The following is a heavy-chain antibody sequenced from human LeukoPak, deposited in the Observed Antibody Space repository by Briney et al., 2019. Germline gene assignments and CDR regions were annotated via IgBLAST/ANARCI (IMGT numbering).Heavy chain of an antibody. Sequence: GASVKVSRKASGYTFTSYGISWVRQAPGQGLEWMGWISAYNGNTNYAQKLQGRVTMTTDTSTSTAYMELRGLRSDDTAVYYCARGGGYYYGSGSYSPRAYNWFDPWGQGTLVTVSS. CDR2: ISAYNGNT. V-gene: IGHV1-18*01. CDR3: ARGGGYYYGSGSYSPRAYNWFDP. J-gene: IGHJ5*02. CDR1: GYTFTSYG. D-gene: IGHD3-10*01.